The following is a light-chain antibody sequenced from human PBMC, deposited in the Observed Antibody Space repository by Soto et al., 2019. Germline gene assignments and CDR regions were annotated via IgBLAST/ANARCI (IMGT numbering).Light chain of an antibody. CDR2: DVS. J-gene: IGLJ1*01. V-gene: IGLV2-11*01. CDR3: CSYAGSPRYV. CDR1: SSDVGTYNY. Sequence: QSALTQPRSVSGSPGQSVTISCTGTSSDVGTYNYVSWYQQHPGKAPKVMIYDVSERPSGVPDRFSGSKSGNTASLTISGLQDEDEADYYCCSYAGSPRYVFGTGTKLTVL.